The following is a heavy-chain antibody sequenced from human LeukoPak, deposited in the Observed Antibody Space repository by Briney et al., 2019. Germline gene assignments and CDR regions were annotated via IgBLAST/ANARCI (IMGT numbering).Heavy chain of an antibody. J-gene: IGHJ4*02. V-gene: IGHV3-64*01. CDR3: ARDIGRGYSSGHRVDDC. CDR2: ISSNGGST. Sequence: QAGGSLRLSCAASGFTFSSYAMHWVRQAPGKGLEYVSAISSNGGSTYYANSVKGRFTISRDNSKNTLYLQMGSLRAEDTAVYYCARDIGRGYSSGHRVDDCWGQGTLVTVSS. CDR1: GFTFSSYA. D-gene: IGHD6-19*01.